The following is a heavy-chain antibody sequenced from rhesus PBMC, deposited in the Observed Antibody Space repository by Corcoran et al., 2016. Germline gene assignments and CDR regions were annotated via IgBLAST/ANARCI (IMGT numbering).Heavy chain of an antibody. D-gene: IGHD2-2*01. CDR2: IHGSGSST. CDR3: ARVVGYCTSTTCYGGNYFDY. V-gene: IGHV4-169*01. CDR1: GGSISSSY. Sequence: QLQLQESGPGLVKPSETLSVTCAVSGGSISSSYWSWIRQAPGKGREWIGYIHGSGSSTNYNPSLKSRVTLSVDTSKNQLSLKLSSVTTADTAVYYCARVVGYCTSTTCYGGNYFDYWGQGVLVTVSS. J-gene: IGHJ4*01.